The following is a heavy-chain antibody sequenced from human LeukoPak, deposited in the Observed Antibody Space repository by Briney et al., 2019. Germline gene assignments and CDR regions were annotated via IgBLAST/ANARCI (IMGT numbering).Heavy chain of an antibody. V-gene: IGHV3-23*01. CDR3: AKWFLYYYDSSGYNEY. D-gene: IGHD3-22*01. CDR1: GFTFSSYA. Sequence: GSLRLSCAASGFTFSSYAMSWVRQAPGKGLEWVSAISGSGGSTYYADSVKGRFTISRDNSKNTLYLQMNSLRAEDTAVYYCAKWFLYYYDSSGYNEYWGQGTLVTVSS. CDR2: ISGSGGST. J-gene: IGHJ4*02.